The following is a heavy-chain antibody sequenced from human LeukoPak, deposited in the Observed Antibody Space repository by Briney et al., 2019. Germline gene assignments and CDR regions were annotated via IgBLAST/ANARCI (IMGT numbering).Heavy chain of an antibody. D-gene: IGHD3-16*02. J-gene: IGHJ5*02. CDR3: ARSYYDYVWGSYRSVS. Sequence: SETLSLTCAVSGGSISSSNWWSWVRQLPGKGLEWIGEIYHSGSTNYNPSLKSRVTISVDKSKNQFSLKLSSVTAADTAVYYCARSYYDYVWGSYRSVSWGQGTLVTVSS. V-gene: IGHV4-4*02. CDR1: GGSISSSNW. CDR2: IYHSGST.